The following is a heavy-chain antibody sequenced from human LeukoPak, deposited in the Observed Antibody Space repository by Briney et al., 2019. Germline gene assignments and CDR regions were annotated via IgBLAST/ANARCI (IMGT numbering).Heavy chain of an antibody. CDR3: ARGYTRTWPYYYYMDV. D-gene: IGHD6-13*01. CDR1: DVSISSYY. CDR2: IYYSGTT. V-gene: IGHV4-59*01. J-gene: IGHJ6*03. Sequence: PSETLSLTCTVSDVSISSYYWSWIRQPPGGGLEWIGYIYYSGTTNYNPSLKSRVSISVDTSKNQFSLKLRSVTAADTAVYYCARGYTRTWPYYYYMDVWGKGTSVTVS.